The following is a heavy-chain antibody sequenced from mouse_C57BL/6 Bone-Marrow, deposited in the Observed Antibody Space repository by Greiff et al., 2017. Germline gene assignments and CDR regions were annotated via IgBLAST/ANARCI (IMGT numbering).Heavy chain of an antibody. CDR3: ARGDYYGSSYDWYFDY. D-gene: IGHD1-1*01. CDR2: IYPGDGDT. V-gene: IGHV1-82*01. CDR1: GYAFSSSW. J-gene: IGHJ2*01. Sequence: LEESGPELVKPGASVKISCKASGYAFSSSWMNWVKQRPGKGLEWIGRIYPGDGDTNYNGKFKGKATLTADKSSSTAYMQLSSLTSEDSAVYFCARGDYYGSSYDWYFDYWGQGTTLTVSS.